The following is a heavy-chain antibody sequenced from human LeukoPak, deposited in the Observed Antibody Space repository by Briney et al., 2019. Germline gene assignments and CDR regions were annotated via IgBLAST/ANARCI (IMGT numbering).Heavy chain of an antibody. CDR2: IYPGDSDT. J-gene: IGHJ5*02. CDR1: GHSFASYW. CDR3: ARLAGNNWLDP. Sequence: GESLKSSCQSSGHSFASYWIGWVRQMPGQGLEWMGIIYPGDSDTKYSPSFEGQVTLSVDKSITTAYLQWTSLKASDTAMYYCARLAGNNWLDPWGQGTLVTVSS. V-gene: IGHV5-51*01.